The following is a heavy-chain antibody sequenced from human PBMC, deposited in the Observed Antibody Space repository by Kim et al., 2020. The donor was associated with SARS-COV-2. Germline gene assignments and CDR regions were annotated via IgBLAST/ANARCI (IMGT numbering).Heavy chain of an antibody. Sequence: GGSLRLSCAASGFTFSSYSMNWVRQAPGKGLEWVSSISSSSSYIYYADSVKGRFTISRDNAKNSLYLQMNSLRAEDTAVYYCARGGITMVRGVILGAGYFDYWGQGTLVTVSS. V-gene: IGHV3-21*01. J-gene: IGHJ4*02. CDR1: GFTFSSYS. D-gene: IGHD3-10*01. CDR3: ARGGITMVRGVILGAGYFDY. CDR2: ISSSSSYI.